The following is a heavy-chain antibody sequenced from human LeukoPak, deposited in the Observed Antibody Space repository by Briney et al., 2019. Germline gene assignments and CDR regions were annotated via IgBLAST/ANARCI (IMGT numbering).Heavy chain of an antibody. Sequence: GRSLSLSCAASGFTFSNCGMHWVRQAPGKGLEWVAIISFDGGNKYYADSVKGRFTISRDNSKNTMYLQMNSLRGEDTAVYYCAKAAYDFWSGYSSGSMDVWGQGTTVTVSS. CDR1: GFTFSNCG. V-gene: IGHV3-30*18. D-gene: IGHD3-3*01. CDR2: ISFDGGNK. J-gene: IGHJ6*02. CDR3: AKAAYDFWSGYSSGSMDV.